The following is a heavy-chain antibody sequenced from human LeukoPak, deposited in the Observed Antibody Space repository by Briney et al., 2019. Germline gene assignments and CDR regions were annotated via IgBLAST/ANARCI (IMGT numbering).Heavy chain of an antibody. V-gene: IGHV5-51*01. D-gene: IGHD4-23*01. CDR2: IYPGDSDI. Sequence: PGESLKISCKGSGYSFTSYWIGWGRQMPGKGLEWMGIIYPGDSDIRYSPSFQGQVPTSADKSISTAYLQWSSLKASGTAMYYCARQFGGNSEFDYWGQGTLVTVSS. J-gene: IGHJ4*02. CDR3: ARQFGGNSEFDY. CDR1: GYSFTSYW.